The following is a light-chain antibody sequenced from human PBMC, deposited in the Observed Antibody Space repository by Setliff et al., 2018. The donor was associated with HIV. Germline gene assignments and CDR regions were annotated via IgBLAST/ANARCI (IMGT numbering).Light chain of an antibody. V-gene: IGLV8-61*01. J-gene: IGLJ3*02. CDR2: STN. CDR3: VLYVGSGIWV. CDR1: SGSVSTSYY. Sequence: QTVVTQEPSFSVSPGGTVTLTCGLTSGSVSTSYYPSWYQQTPGQAPRTLIYSTNTRSSGVPDRFSGSILGNKAALTITGAQADDESDYYCVLYVGSGIWVFGGGTKGTVL.